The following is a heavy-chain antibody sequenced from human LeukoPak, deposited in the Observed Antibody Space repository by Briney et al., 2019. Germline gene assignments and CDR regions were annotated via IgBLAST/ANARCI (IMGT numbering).Heavy chain of an antibody. D-gene: IGHD3-22*01. CDR3: ARTLPDRYYYDSSGYYAFDI. CDR2: IYYSGST. CDR1: GGSISSGGYY. J-gene: IGHJ3*02. Sequence: SETLSLTCTVSGGSISSGGYYWSWIRQHPGKGLEWNGYIYYSGSTYYNPSLKSRVTISVDTSKNQFSLKLSSVTAADTAVYYCARTLPDRYYYDSSGYYAFDIWGQGTMVTVSS. V-gene: IGHV4-31*03.